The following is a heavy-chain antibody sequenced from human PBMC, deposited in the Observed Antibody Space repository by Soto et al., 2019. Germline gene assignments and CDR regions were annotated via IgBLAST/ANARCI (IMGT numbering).Heavy chain of an antibody. CDR2: IYPADSDT. Sequence: PGESLKISCKGSGYNFAPDWIGWVRQMPGKGLEWMGIIYPADSDTRYSPSSQGQVTISADKSISTAYLQWSSLKASDTAMYYCARYWHSYSLNYYRGMDVWGQGTTVTVSS. J-gene: IGHJ6*02. D-gene: IGHD5-18*01. CDR1: GYNFAPDW. CDR3: ARYWHSYSLNYYRGMDV. V-gene: IGHV5-51*01.